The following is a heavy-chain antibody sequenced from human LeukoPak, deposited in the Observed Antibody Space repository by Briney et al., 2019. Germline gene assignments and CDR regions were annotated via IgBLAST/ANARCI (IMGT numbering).Heavy chain of an antibody. CDR2: IYTSGST. CDR3: ARERDYTLYYFDY. V-gene: IGHV4-4*07. CDR1: GGSITSDY. Sequence: SETLSLTCTVSGGSITSDYWSWIRQPAGKGLEWIGRIYTSGSTNYNPSLKSRVTISVDTSKNQFSLKLSSVTAADTAVYYCARERDYTLYYFDYWGQGTLVTVSS. D-gene: IGHD2-2*02. J-gene: IGHJ4*02.